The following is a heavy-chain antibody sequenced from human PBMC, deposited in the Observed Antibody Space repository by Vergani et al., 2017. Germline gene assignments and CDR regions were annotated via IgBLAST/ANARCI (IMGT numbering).Heavy chain of an antibody. Sequence: EVQLVQSGAEVKKPGESLKISCQISGYSFTNYWIGWVRQMPGKGLEWMGIIHPADSDTRYSSSFQCQVTISVDKSISTAYLQRSSLRASDRAMYYCARLYGRDSSGSKYFDYWGQGTLVTVSS. CDR2: IHPADSDT. CDR1: GYSFTNYW. CDR3: ARLYGRDSSGSKYFDY. V-gene: IGHV5-51*01. J-gene: IGHJ4*02. D-gene: IGHD3-22*01.